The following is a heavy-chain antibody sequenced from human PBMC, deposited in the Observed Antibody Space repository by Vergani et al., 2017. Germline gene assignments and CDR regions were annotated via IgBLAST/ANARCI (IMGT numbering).Heavy chain of an antibody. CDR3: ARVSPTPYSSGWYLYFDL. J-gene: IGHJ2*01. D-gene: IGHD6-19*01. V-gene: IGHV3-30-3*01. CDR2: ISYDGSNK. Sequence: QVQLVESGGGVVQPGRSLRLSCAASGFTFSSYAMHWVRQAPGKGLEWVAVISYDGSNKYYADSVKGRFTISRDNSKNTLYLQMNSLRAEDTAVYYCARVSPTPYSSGWYLYFDLWGRGTLVTVSS. CDR1: GFTFSSYA.